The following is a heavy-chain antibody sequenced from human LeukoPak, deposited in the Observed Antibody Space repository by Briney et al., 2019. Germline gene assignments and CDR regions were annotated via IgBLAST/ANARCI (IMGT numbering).Heavy chain of an antibody. J-gene: IGHJ4*02. CDR3: ARDGQDIVVVPAANESYYFDY. CDR1: GFTFSSYS. D-gene: IGHD2-2*01. Sequence: GGSLRLSCAASGFTFSSYSMNWVRQAPGKGLEWVSSISSSSSYIYYADSVKGRSTISRDNAKNSLYLQMNSLRAEDTAVYYCARDGQDIVVVPAANESYYFDYWGQGTLVTVSS. V-gene: IGHV3-21*01. CDR2: ISSSSSYI.